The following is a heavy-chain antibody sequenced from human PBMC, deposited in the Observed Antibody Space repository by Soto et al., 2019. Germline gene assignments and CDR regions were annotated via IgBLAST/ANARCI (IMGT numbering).Heavy chain of an antibody. CDR3: TSEGAAHDY. D-gene: IGHD1-26*01. CDR2: IRDKTNNYAT. CDR1: GFTFSGST. V-gene: IGHV3-73*02. J-gene: IGHJ4*02. Sequence: EVQLVESGGGLVQPGGSLKLSCAASGFTFSGSTMHWVRQTSEKGLEWVGRIRDKTNNYATTYAASMKGRFTISRDDSKSTAFLQMNSLKTEDTALYYCTSEGAAHDYWGQGTLVTVSS.